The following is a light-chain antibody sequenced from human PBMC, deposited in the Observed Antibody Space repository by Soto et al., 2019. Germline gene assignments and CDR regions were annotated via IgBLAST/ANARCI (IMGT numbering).Light chain of an antibody. V-gene: IGKV3-20*01. J-gene: IGKJ1*01. CDR3: QQYSSLPRT. Sequence: QAPRVLIHSASSRATCIPDGFTGSGSGTDFTLTITRLEPEDFGVYYCQQYSSLPRTFGQGTKVDIK. CDR2: SAS.